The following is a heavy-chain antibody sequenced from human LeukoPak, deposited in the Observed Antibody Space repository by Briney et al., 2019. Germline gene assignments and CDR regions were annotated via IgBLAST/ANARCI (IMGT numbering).Heavy chain of an antibody. V-gene: IGHV3-43D*04. D-gene: IGHD6-13*01. CDR2: ISWDGGST. J-gene: IGHJ1*01. CDR3: AKDIQAAVGTPYFQH. CDR1: GFTFDDYA. Sequence: PGGSLRLSCAASGFTFDDYAMHWFRQAPGKGLEWVSLISWDGGSTYYADSVKGRFTISRDNSKNSLYLQMNSLRAEDTALYYCAKDIQAAVGTPYFQHWGQGTLVTVSS.